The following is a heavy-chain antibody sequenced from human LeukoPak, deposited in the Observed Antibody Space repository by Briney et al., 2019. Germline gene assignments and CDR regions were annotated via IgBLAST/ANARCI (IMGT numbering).Heavy chain of an antibody. Sequence: ASVKVSCKASGYTFTRHYMHWVRQAPGQGLEWMGIINPSGGSTSYAQKFQGRVTLTRDTSTSTVYMDLSSLRSEDTAMYYCARGGQLHTYYYYYMDVWGKGTTVTVSS. CDR2: INPSGGST. CDR3: ARGGQLHTYYYYYMDV. J-gene: IGHJ6*03. D-gene: IGHD1-1*01. CDR1: GYTFTRHY. V-gene: IGHV1-46*01.